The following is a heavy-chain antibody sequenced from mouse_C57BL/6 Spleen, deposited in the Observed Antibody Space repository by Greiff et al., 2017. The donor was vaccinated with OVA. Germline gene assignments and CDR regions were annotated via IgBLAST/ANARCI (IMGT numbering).Heavy chain of an antibody. Sequence: EVKLVESGGGLVQPGGSLSLSCEASGFTFTDYYMSWVRQPPGKALEWLGFIRNKANGYTTEYSASVKGRFTISRDNSQSILYLQMNALRAEDSATYYCARITTVVGGYFDVWGTGTTVTVSS. CDR3: ARITTVVGGYFDV. V-gene: IGHV7-3*01. CDR2: IRNKANGYTT. D-gene: IGHD1-1*01. CDR1: GFTFTDYY. J-gene: IGHJ1*03.